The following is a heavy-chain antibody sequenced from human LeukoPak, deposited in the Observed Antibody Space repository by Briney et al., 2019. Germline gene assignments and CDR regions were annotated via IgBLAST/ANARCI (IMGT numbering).Heavy chain of an antibody. Sequence: GGSLRLSCAASGFTFDDYAMHWVRQAPGKGLEWVSGISWNSGSIGYADSVKGRFTIVSDNAKNSLYLQMNSLIAEDMALYYCAKDEFVASDFTGAFDIWGQGTMVTVSS. V-gene: IGHV3-9*03. CDR1: GFTFDDYA. J-gene: IGHJ3*02. D-gene: IGHD2-8*02. CDR3: AKDEFVASDFTGAFDI. CDR2: ISWNSGSI.